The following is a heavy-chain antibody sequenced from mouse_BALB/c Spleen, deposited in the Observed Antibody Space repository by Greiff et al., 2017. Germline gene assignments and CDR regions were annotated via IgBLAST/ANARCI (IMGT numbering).Heavy chain of an antibody. D-gene: IGHD4-1*01. CDR2: ISSGGSYT. Sequence: DVKLVDSGGGLVKPGGSLKLSCAASGFTFSSYGMSWVRQTPDKRLEWVATISSGGSYTYYPDSVKGRFTISRDNAKNTLYLQMSSLKSEDTAMYYCARHRANWDWFAYWGQGTLVTVSA. V-gene: IGHV5-6*03. J-gene: IGHJ3*01. CDR3: ARHRANWDWFAY. CDR1: GFTFSSYG.